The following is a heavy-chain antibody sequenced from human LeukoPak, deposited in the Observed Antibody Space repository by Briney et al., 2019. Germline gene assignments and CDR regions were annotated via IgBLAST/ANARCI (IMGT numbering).Heavy chain of an antibody. CDR3: AKFPVEAASEFLDY. J-gene: IGHJ4*02. CDR2: ISGGGGST. CDR1: GLTFSSYA. D-gene: IGHD2-15*01. V-gene: IGHV3-23*01. Sequence: PGGSLRLSCAASGLTFSSYAMSWVRQAPGKGLEWVSAISGGGGSTYYADSVKGRFTISRDNSKNTLYLQMNSLRAEDTAVYYCAKFPVEAASEFLDYWGQGTLVTVSS.